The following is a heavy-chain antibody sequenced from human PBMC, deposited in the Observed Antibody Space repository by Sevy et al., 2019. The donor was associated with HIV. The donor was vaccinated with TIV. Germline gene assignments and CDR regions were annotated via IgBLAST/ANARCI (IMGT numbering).Heavy chain of an antibody. J-gene: IGHJ4*02. CDR1: GYTFSTYR. V-gene: IGHV1-18*01. CDR3: ASAFCSGGRCYSLAY. Sequence: ASVKVSCKVSGYTFSTYRITWVRQAPGQGLEWMGWISPHNGDTNYARKVQGKVSMTTDTSTTTAYMELRGLTSDDTALYYCASAFCSGGRCYSLAYWGQGTLVTVSS. D-gene: IGHD2-15*01. CDR2: ISPHNGDT.